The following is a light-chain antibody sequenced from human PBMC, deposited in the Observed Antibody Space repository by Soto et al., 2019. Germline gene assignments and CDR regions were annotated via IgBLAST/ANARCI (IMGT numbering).Light chain of an antibody. V-gene: IGKV1-5*01. J-gene: IGKJ5*01. Sequence: DIQKTQSPSTLTASVGDRVTITCRASQSISSWLAWYQQKPGKAPKLLIFDASTLDSGVPSRFSGSGSGTEFTFTISSLQPDDFATYYCQQYNSFSVTFGQGTRLEI. CDR2: DAS. CDR3: QQYNSFSVT. CDR1: QSISSW.